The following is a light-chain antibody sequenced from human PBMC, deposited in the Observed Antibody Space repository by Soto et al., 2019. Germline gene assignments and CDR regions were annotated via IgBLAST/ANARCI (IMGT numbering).Light chain of an antibody. CDR3: SLYAGRTPYI. J-gene: IGLJ1*01. CDR1: SSDVGGYNY. Sequence: QSVLTQPPSASGSPGQSVTISCTGTSSDVGGYNYVSWYQQHPGKAPKLMIYEVSKRPSGVPDRFSGSKSGNTASLTVSGLQAEDEADYYCSLYAGRTPYILGTGTKVTVL. V-gene: IGLV2-8*01. CDR2: EVS.